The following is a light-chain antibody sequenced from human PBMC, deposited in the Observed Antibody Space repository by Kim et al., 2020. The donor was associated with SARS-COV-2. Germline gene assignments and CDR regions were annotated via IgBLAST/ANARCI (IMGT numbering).Light chain of an antibody. CDR2: YAS. CDR1: QSIGSS. CDR3: HQSSNLPLT. Sequence: VTPKEQVTITCRASQSIGSSLHWYQQKPGQSPKLLIKYASQSFSGVPSRFSGSGSGTDFTLTINSLEAEDAATYYCHQSSNLPLTFGGGTKVDIK. J-gene: IGKJ4*01. V-gene: IGKV6-21*01.